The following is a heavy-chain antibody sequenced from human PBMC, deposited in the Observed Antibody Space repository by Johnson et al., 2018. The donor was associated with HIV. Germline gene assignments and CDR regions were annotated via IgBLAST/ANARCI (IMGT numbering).Heavy chain of an antibody. CDR3: ARDRTYCSGGSCYFDAFDI. V-gene: IGHV3-53*01. CDR1: GFTVSSNY. Sequence: VQLVESGGGLIQPGGSLRLSCAASGFTVSSNYMSWVRQAPGKGLEWVSVIYSGGRTYYAASVKGRFTISSDNSKNTLYLQMNSLRAEDTAVYYCARDRTYCSGGSCYFDAFDIWGQGTMVTVSS. D-gene: IGHD2-15*01. J-gene: IGHJ3*02. CDR2: IYSGGRT.